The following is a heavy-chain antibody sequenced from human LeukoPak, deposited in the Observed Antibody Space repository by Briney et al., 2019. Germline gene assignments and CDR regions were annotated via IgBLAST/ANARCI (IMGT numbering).Heavy chain of an antibody. CDR3: ARHAQGKLRTYYYGSGSYYGGIDY. CDR1: GGSFSGYY. J-gene: IGHJ4*02. CDR2: INHSGST. Sequence: SETLSLTCAVYGGSFSGYYWSWIRQPPGKGLEWIGEINHSGSTNYNPSLKSRVTISVDTSKNQFSLKLSSVTAADTAVYYCARHAQGKLRTYYYGSGSYYGGIDYWGQGTLVTVSS. D-gene: IGHD3-10*01. V-gene: IGHV4-34*01.